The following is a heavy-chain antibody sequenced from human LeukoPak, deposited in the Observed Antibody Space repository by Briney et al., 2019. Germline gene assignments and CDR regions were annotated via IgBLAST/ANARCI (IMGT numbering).Heavy chain of an antibody. CDR2: IDYSGST. J-gene: IGHJ4*02. V-gene: IGHV4-59*01. CDR3: ARRGDFQRSYFDY. CDR1: GGTISRYY. D-gene: IGHD2-21*01. Sequence: SETLSLTCTVSGGTISRYYWSWIRQPPGKGLEWIAYIDYSGSTNYNPSLKSRLTISLDASKNQFSLKLSSVTAADTAVYYCARRGDFQRSYFDYWGLGILVTVSS.